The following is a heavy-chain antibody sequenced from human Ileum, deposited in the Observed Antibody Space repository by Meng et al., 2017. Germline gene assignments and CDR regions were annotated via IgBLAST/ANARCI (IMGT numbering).Heavy chain of an antibody. D-gene: IGHD2-15*01. CDR3: VRHGGKYFDS. J-gene: IGHJ4*02. Sequence: GQLTESGPGLGGPSGTLFLTCTVSGGSISSSFYWSWVRQSPGKGLEWIGQIYLAGSPNYNPSLESRVTISVDKSKNQFSLRLTSVTAADTAIFYCVRHGGKYFDSWGQGTLITVSS. CDR2: IYLAGSP. V-gene: IGHV4-4*02. CDR1: GGSISSSFY.